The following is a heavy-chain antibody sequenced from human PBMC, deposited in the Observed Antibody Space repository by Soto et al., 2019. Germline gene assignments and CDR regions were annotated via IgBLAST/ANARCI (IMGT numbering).Heavy chain of an antibody. CDR1: GFTFSTYW. CDR3: ARAPYTVFDC. Sequence: GESLKISCAASGFTFSTYWMHWVRQAPGKGLVWVSRINSDGSTTSYADSVKGRFTISRDNAKNTLYLQMSSLRAEDTAVYYCARAPYTVFDCWGRGTLVTVSS. V-gene: IGHV3-74*01. J-gene: IGHJ4*02. CDR2: INSDGSTT. D-gene: IGHD1-1*01.